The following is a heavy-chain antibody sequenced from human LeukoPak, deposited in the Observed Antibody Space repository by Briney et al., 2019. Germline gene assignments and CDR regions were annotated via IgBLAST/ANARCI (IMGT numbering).Heavy chain of an antibody. J-gene: IGHJ6*03. CDR2: ISADNGNT. D-gene: IGHD2-21*02. CDR3: ARDTTHSRVVTATTTYHYFYYIDV. CDR1: GYTFTSYA. V-gene: IGHV1-18*01. Sequence: ASVKVSCKASGYTFTSYAISWVRQAPGQGLEWMGWISADNGNTDYAQRFQGRVTMTTDTSTSTAYMELSSLRSEDTAIYYCARDTTHSRVVTATTTYHYFYYIDVWGQGTTVTISS.